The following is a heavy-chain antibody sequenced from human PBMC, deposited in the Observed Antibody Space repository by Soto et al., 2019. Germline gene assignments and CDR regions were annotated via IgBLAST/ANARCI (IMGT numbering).Heavy chain of an antibody. CDR2: IHHTGST. CDR1: GGSISGTDW. Sequence: QVQLQESGPGLVKPLETLSLTCAVSGGSISGTDWWSWVRQVPGKGVEWIGEIHHTGSTNYNPSPKRRVPITGDNSKNQVPPKPDPVTPADTAGYYLATRGGGWHIGYWGQGTLVTVSS. D-gene: IGHD6-19*01. J-gene: IGHJ4*02. V-gene: IGHV4-4*02. CDR3: ATRGGGWHIGY.